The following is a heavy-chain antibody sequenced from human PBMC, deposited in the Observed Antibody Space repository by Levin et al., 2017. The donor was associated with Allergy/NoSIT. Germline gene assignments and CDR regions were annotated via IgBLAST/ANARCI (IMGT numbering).Heavy chain of an antibody. V-gene: IGHV1-2*06. CDR2: INPNSGVT. D-gene: IGHD4-17*01. CDR1: GYTFTGYY. CDR3: ARGHRHYGDYLVF. Sequence: ASVKVSCKASGYTFTGYYIHFVRQAPGQGLEWMGRINPNSGVTDFAQKFQGRVTMTRDTSTSTAYMVLSRLRSDDTAVFYCARGHRHYGDYLVFWGQGTLVTVSS. J-gene: IGHJ4*02.